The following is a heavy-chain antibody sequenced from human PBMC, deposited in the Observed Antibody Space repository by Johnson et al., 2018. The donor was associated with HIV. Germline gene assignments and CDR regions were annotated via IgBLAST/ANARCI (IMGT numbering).Heavy chain of an antibody. CDR2: IFSVGDV. J-gene: IGHJ3*02. CDR1: GFSVTNTY. D-gene: IGHD3-10*01. CDR3: ARAVTPFGDWEAFDI. V-gene: IGHV3-66*02. Sequence: VQLVESGGGLVQPGGSLSLSCGASGFSVTNTYMNWVRQAPGKGLEWVSVIFSVGDVYYADSVKGRFTISRDNSKNTLYLQMNSLRAEDTAVYYCARAVTPFGDWEAFDIWGQGTMVTVSS.